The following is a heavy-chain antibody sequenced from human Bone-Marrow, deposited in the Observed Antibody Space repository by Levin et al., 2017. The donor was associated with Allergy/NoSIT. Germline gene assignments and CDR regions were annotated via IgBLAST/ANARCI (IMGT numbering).Heavy chain of an antibody. V-gene: IGHV3-48*04. D-gene: IGHD2-21*02. CDR1: GFPFTPYT. CDR3: ARSLIVTGKYYYGMDV. CDR2: ISSSSSTI. Sequence: GGSLRLSCAVSGFPFTPYTFNWVRQAPGKGLEWLSDISSSSSTIRYADSVKGRFTTSRDNAKNSVFLHMDSLRAEDTAIYYCARSLIVTGKYYYGMDVWGQGTTVTVSS. J-gene: IGHJ6*02.